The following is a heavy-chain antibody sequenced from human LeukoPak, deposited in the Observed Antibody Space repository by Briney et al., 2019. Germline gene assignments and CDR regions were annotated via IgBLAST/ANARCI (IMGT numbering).Heavy chain of an antibody. CDR2: INPNSGGT. D-gene: IGHD1-7*01. Sequence: HGSSVKVSCKASGGTFSSYAISWVRLAPGQGLEWMGWINPNSGGTNYAQKFQGRVTMTRDTSISTAYMELSRLRSDDTAVYYCARSLGGITGTHDAFDIWGQGTMVTVSS. J-gene: IGHJ3*02. CDR1: GGTFSSYA. V-gene: IGHV1-2*02. CDR3: ARSLGGITGTHDAFDI.